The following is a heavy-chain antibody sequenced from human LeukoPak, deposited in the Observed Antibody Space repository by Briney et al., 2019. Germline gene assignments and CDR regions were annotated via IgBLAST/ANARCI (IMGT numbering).Heavy chain of an antibody. CDR3: AKDYGSGSYLPGY. J-gene: IGHJ4*02. CDR2: ISGSGGST. V-gene: IGHV3-23*01. D-gene: IGHD3-10*01. CDR1: GFTFSSYA. Sequence: GGSLRLSCAASGFTFSSYAMSWVRQAPGKGLEWVSAISGSGGSTYYADSVKGRFAISRDNSKNTLYLQMNSLRAEDTAVYYCAKDYGSGSYLPGYWGQGTLVTVSS.